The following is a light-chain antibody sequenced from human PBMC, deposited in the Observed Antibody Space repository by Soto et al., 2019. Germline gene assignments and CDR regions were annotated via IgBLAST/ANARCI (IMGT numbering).Light chain of an antibody. J-gene: IGKJ4*01. V-gene: IGKV1-13*02. CDR2: DAY. Sequence: AIQLTQSPSSLSASVGDRDTFPCRASEDISSYLVWYQQKPGAAPKLLIYDAYSLESGVPSRFSGRRSGTEFTLTIAGLQPEDFATYYCQQYESYSPLTFGGGTKVDIK. CDR1: EDISSY. CDR3: QQYESYSPLT.